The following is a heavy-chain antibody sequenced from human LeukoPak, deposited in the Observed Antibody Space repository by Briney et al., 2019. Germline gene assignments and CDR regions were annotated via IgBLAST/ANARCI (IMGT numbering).Heavy chain of an antibody. CDR2: VYYSGGT. CDR1: GGSISPYY. D-gene: IGHD6-13*01. V-gene: IGHV4-59*01. CDR3: ARRAAAVGTFYVDV. J-gene: IGHJ6*03. Sequence: PSETLSLTCTVSGGSISPYYWLWTRQPPGKGLEWSGDVYYSGGTNYNPSLKSRVTMSVDTSKNQLSLKLPSVTAADTAVYYCARRAAAVGTFYVDVWGKGTTVTVSS.